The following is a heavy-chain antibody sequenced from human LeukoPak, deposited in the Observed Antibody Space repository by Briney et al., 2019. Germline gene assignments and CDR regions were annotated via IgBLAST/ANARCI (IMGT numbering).Heavy chain of an antibody. CDR2: IKEDGTEK. D-gene: IGHD3-10*01. CDR1: EFSFSTYW. J-gene: IGHJ6*03. V-gene: IGHV3-7*01. Sequence: PGGSLRLSCAASEFSFSTYWMSWVRQAPGKGLEWVANIKEDGTEKYYVGSVKGRFTISRDNAKKSLYLQMNSLRDDDTAVYFCARSPAGDAWPPAYYMDVWGKGTTVTVSS. CDR3: ARSPAGDAWPPAYYMDV.